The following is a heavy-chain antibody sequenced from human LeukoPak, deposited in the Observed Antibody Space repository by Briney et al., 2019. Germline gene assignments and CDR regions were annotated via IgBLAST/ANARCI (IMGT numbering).Heavy chain of an antibody. CDR1: GYTFTGYY. V-gene: IGHV1-2*02. CDR2: INPNSGGT. CDR3: AREWELARAFDI. D-gene: IGHD1-26*01. J-gene: IGHJ3*02. Sequence: ASVKVSCKASGYTFTGYYMHWVRQAPGQGLEWMGWINPNSGGTNYAQKLQGRVTMTTDTSTSTAYMELRSLRSDGTAVYYCAREWELARAFDIWGQGTMVTVSS.